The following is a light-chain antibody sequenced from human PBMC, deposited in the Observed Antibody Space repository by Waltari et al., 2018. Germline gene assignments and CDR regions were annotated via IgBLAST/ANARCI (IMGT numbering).Light chain of an antibody. J-gene: IGKJ2*01. CDR1: QSVSSD. V-gene: IGKV3-11*01. Sequence: EIVLTQSPAPLSLSPGERATLSCRASQSVSSDLAWYQQKPGQAPRLLIDDTSYRAAGCPARFSGSGSGTDFTLTISSLEPEDVAVYYGQQRSYWPPYTFGQGTKLEI. CDR3: QQRSYWPPYT. CDR2: DTS.